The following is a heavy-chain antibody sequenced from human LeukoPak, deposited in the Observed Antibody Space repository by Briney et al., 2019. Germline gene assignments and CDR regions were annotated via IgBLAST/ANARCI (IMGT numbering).Heavy chain of an antibody. V-gene: IGHV5-51*01. J-gene: IGHJ4*02. Sequence: GESLKISCKGSGYSFINSWIGWVRQMPGKGLEWMGIIYPGDSDTTYSPTFQGQVTISVDKSISTAYLQWSSLKASDTAMYYCARCPPGLLSLCYFDYWGQGTLVTVSS. CDR2: IYPGDSDT. CDR1: GYSFINSW. CDR3: ARCPPGLLSLCYFDY. D-gene: IGHD3-3*01.